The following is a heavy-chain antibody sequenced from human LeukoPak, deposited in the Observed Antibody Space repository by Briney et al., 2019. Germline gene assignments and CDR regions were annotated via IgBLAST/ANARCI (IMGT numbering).Heavy chain of an antibody. CDR2: IRRKVNYYVT. D-gene: IGHD6-19*01. Sequence: GGSLRLSCAVSGFTFSGASVQWVRQASGEGLEWVGRIRRKVNYYVTEYTASVRGRFTNPRDDSKNTAYLQMNSLKIEDTAVYYCARPYSGLGGDFVSWGQGTLVTVSS. CDR3: ARPYSGLGGDFVS. CDR1: GFTFSGAS. V-gene: IGHV3-73*01. J-gene: IGHJ4*02.